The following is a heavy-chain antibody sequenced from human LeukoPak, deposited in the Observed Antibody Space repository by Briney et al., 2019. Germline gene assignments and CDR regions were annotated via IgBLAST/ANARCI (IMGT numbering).Heavy chain of an antibody. Sequence: PGGSLRLSCAASGFTFSSYGMHWVRQAPGKGLEWVAFIRYDGSNKYYADSVKGRFTISRDNSKNTLYLQMNSLRAEDTAVYYCAKPRSRLVFPDYWGQGTLVTVSS. V-gene: IGHV3-30*02. J-gene: IGHJ4*02. CDR3: AKPRSRLVFPDY. CDR2: IRYDGSNK. CDR1: GFTFSSYG. D-gene: IGHD6-19*01.